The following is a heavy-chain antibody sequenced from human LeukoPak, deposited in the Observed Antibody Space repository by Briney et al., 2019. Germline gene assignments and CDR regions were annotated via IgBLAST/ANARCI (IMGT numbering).Heavy chain of an antibody. CDR1: GYTFTSYG. V-gene: IGHV1-18*01. D-gene: IGHD2-15*01. J-gene: IGHJ4*02. CDR3: ARDRDSYCSGGSCYGGY. CDR2: MGDYNGNT. Sequence: ASVNVSCKASGYTFTSYGNCWGWHGPGQGLEWVGWMGDYNGNTNYAQKLQRRVTMTTDTSTSTAYMELRSLRSDDTAVYYCARDRDSYCSGGSCYGGYWGQGTLVTVSS.